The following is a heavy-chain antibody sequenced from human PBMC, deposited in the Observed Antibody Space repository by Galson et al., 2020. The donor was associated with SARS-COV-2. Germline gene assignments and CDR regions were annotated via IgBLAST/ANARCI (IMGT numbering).Heavy chain of an antibody. J-gene: IGHJ4*02. Sequence: ASVKVSCQASGYTFTDYHIHWVRQAPGQRLEWMGLFNPADASTTYAPRLRGRLTMTGDTSTSTVNMELSSLSSEDTALYYCLRRGRIAVAGILNYFYLWGQGTLVSVSS. V-gene: IGHV1-46*01. CDR3: LRRGRIAVAGILNYFYL. CDR1: GYTFTDYH. D-gene: IGHD6-19*01. CDR2: FNPADAST.